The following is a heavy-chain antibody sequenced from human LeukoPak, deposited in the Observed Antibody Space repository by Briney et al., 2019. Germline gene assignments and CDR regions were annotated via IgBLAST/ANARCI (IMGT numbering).Heavy chain of an antibody. J-gene: IGHJ4*02. D-gene: IGHD3-16*02. V-gene: IGHV4-39*07. CDR3: ARGPNRFTM. CDR2: INHSGST. CDR1: GGSISSSSYY. Sequence: SETLSLTCTVSGGSISSSSYYWSWIRQPPGKGLEWIGEINHSGSTNYNPSLKSRVTISVDTSKNQFSLKLSSVTAADTAVYYCARGPNRFTMWGQGTLVTVSS.